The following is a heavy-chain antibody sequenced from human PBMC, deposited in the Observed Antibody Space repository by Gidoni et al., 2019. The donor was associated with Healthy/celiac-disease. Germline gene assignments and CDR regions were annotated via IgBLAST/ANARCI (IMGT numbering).Heavy chain of an antibody. CDR3: ARGDGYNYLPFDY. V-gene: IGHV1-69*01. CDR2: ISPSLGTA. J-gene: IGHJ4*02. D-gene: IGHD5-12*01. CDR1: GGTFSSYA. Sequence: QVQLVQSGAELKKPGSSVKVSCQASGGTFSSYAISWVRQAPRQGLEWMGGISPSLGTANDAQKFQGRVTSTADESTSTSYMELSSRRSEDTAVYYCARGDGYNYLPFDYWGQGTLVTVSS.